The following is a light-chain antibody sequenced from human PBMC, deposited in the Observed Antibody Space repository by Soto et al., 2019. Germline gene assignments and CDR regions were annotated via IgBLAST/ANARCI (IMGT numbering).Light chain of an antibody. V-gene: IGKV4-1*01. J-gene: IGKJ1*01. CDR3: HQYYSIPQT. CDR1: QSVLYSSNNKNY. CDR2: WAS. Sequence: DIVMTQSPDSLSVSLGERATINCKSSQSVLYSSNNKNYLAWYQQKVGQPPKLLIYWASTRESGVPDRFSGSGSGTDFTLTISSLQAEEVAVYYCHQYYSIPQTFGQGTKVEIK.